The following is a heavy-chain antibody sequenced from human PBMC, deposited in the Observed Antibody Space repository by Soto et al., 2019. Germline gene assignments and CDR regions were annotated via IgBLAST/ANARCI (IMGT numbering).Heavy chain of an antibody. V-gene: IGHV4-39*01. J-gene: IGHJ6*02. Sequence: PSEPCSLTCTVSGGSISSSSYYWGWIRQPPGKGLEWIGSIYYSGSTYYNPSLKSRVTISVDTSKNQFSLKLSSVTAADTAVYYCATPRFGQLVPYYYYGMDVWGQGTTVTVSS. D-gene: IGHD6-6*01. CDR2: IYYSGST. CDR1: GGSISSSSYY. CDR3: ATPRFGQLVPYYYYGMDV.